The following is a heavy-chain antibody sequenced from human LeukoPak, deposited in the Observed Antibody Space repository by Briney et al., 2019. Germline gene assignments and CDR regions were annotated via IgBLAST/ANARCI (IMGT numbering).Heavy chain of an antibody. D-gene: IGHD2-2*01. V-gene: IGHV1-18*01. CDR3: ARVGRDCSSINCYWEDWFDP. CDR2: ISGSTGNT. J-gene: IGHJ5*02. Sequence: GASVKVSCKASGYSFTSYGITWVREAPGLGPEWMGWISGSTGNTHYAQNVQGRVTMTTDTATSTAYMELRSLGSDDTAVYYCARVGRDCSSINCYWEDWFDPWGQGTLVIVSS. CDR1: GYSFTSYG.